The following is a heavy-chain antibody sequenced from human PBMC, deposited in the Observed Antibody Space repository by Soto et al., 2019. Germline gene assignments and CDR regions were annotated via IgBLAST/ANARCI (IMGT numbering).Heavy chain of an antibody. CDR1: RGSFGSSA. CDR2: IIPIFGTA. J-gene: IGHJ6*02. CDR3: ARKGGAAAGTDYYYGMDV. V-gene: IGHV1-69*01. D-gene: IGHD6-13*01. Sequence: LTCEASRGSFGSSARSWARQAPGEGIEWMGGIIPIFGTANYAQKFQGRVTITADESTSTAYMELSSLRSEDTAVYYCARKGGAAAGTDYYYGMDVWGQGNTVTVS.